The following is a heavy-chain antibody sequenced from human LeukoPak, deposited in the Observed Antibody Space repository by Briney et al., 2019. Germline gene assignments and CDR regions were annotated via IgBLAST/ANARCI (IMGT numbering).Heavy chain of an antibody. CDR3: ARDFRHGYSSGWSGFDY. Sequence: PGGSLRLSCAASGFTFSSYAMHWVRQAPGKGLEYVSAISSNGGSTYYANSVKGRFTISRDNSKNTLYLQMGSLRAEDMAVYYCARDFRHGYSSGWSGFDYWGQGTLVTVSS. CDR1: GFTFSSYA. D-gene: IGHD6-19*01. J-gene: IGHJ4*02. CDR2: ISSNGGST. V-gene: IGHV3-64*01.